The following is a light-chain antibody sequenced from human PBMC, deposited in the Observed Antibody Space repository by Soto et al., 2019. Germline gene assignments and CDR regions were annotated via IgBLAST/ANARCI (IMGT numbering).Light chain of an antibody. V-gene: IGKV1-39*01. Sequence: DIQMTQSPSSLSASVGDRVTITCRASQSISSYLNWYQQKPGKAPKLLIYATSSLQSGVPSSFSGSGSGTDFTLTISSLQPEDFASYYCQQRTFGQGPLREIK. CDR1: QSISSY. CDR3: QQRT. J-gene: IGKJ5*01. CDR2: ATS.